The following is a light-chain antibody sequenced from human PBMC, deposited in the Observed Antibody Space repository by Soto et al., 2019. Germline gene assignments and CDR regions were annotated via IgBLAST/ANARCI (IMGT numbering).Light chain of an antibody. CDR2: GNS. J-gene: IGLJ1*01. V-gene: IGLV1-44*01. CDR3: ASYAGGKNFYV. Sequence: QSVLTQPPSASGTPGQRVTLSCSGSSSNIGFNAVNWYQQLPGTAPKLVMHGNSQRPSGVPDRFSGSKSGTSASLAISGLQAEDEADYHCASYAGGKNFYVFGTGTKLTVL. CDR1: SSNIGFNA.